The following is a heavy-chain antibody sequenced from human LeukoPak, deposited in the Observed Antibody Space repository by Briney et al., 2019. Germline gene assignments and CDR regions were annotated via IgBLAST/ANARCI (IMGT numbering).Heavy chain of an antibody. D-gene: IGHD3-3*01. Sequence: PSETLSLTCTVSGGSISSYYWSWIRQPAGKGLEWIGRIYTSGSTNYNPSLKSRVTMSVDTSKNQFSLKLSSVTAADTAVYYCARSDSITIFGVVYNWFDPWGQGTLVTVSS. CDR3: ARSDSITIFGVVYNWFDP. V-gene: IGHV4-4*07. J-gene: IGHJ5*02. CDR1: GGSISSYY. CDR2: IYTSGST.